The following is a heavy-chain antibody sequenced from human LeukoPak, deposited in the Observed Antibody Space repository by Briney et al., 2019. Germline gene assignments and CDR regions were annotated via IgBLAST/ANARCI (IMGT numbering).Heavy chain of an antibody. J-gene: IGHJ4*02. CDR2: ISYDGSNK. Sequence: PGRSLRLSCAASGFTFSSYGMHWVRQAPGKGLEWVAVISYDGSNKYSADSVKGRVTISRENSKNTLYLQMNSLRAEDTAVYYCAKYVAYDPYFDNWGQGTLVTVSS. CDR1: GFTFSSYG. CDR3: AKYVAYDPYFDN. V-gene: IGHV3-30*18. D-gene: IGHD3-16*01.